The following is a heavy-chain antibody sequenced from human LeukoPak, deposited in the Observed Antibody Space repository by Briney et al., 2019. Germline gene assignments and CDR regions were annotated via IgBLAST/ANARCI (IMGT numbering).Heavy chain of an antibody. D-gene: IGHD6-19*01. V-gene: IGHV4-59*11. CDR1: GGSISSQY. Sequence: PSETLSLTCTVSGGSISSQYWSWIRQPPGKGLEWIGYISYSGHTNYKPSLRSRVTISIDTSKNQFSLKLSSVTSADTAVYYCATEGLDSSGLNWGQGTRVTV. CDR3: ATEGLDSSGLN. J-gene: IGHJ4*02. CDR2: ISYSGHT.